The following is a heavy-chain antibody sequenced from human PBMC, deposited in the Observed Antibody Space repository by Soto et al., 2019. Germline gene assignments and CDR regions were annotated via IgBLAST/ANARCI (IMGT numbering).Heavy chain of an antibody. CDR1: GGSISSYY. V-gene: IGHV4-59*08. CDR3: ARQGVAGYMRIWYDW. J-gene: IGHJ4*02. Sequence: SETLSLTCTVSGGSISSYYWSWIRQPPGKGLEWIGSIYYTGSTNYNPSLKSRVTRSVATSKNQFSLKLSSVTGADSAVYYCARQGVAGYMRIWYDWWGQGTLVTVSS. D-gene: IGHD6-13*01. CDR2: IYYTGST.